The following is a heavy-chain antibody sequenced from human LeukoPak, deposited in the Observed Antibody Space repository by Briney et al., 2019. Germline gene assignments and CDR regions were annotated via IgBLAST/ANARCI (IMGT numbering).Heavy chain of an antibody. CDR3: AREFVPDCSSTSCYVRGGNWFDP. CDR1: GYIFSSYF. CDR2: INPNSGGT. J-gene: IGHJ5*02. V-gene: IGHV1-2*02. D-gene: IGHD2-2*01. Sequence: GASVKVSCKASGYIFSSYFMHWVRQAPGQGLEWMGWINPNSGGTNYAQKFQGRVTMTRDTSISTAYMELSRLRSDDTAVYYCAREFVPDCSSTSCYVRGGNWFDPWGQGTLVTVSS.